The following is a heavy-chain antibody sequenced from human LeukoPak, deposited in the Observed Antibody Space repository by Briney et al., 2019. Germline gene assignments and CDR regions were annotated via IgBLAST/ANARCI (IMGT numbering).Heavy chain of an antibody. Sequence: SETLSLTCTVSGGSINSYYWSWIRQPAGKGLEWIGRIYSTGTTNYNPSLKSRVTMSVDTSKNHLSLSLNSVTAADTAVYYCAASLWFGIYPDYWGQGSLVTVSS. J-gene: IGHJ4*02. V-gene: IGHV4-4*07. CDR3: AASLWFGIYPDY. D-gene: IGHD3-10*01. CDR2: IYSTGTT. CDR1: GGSINSYY.